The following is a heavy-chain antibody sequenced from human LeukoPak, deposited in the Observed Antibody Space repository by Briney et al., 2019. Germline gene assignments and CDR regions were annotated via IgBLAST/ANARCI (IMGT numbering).Heavy chain of an antibody. CDR1: GGSISAADYS. CDR2: IYFSGTT. V-gene: IGHV4-30-2*01. CDR3: AGSIYGDHPYFSF. J-gene: IGHJ4*02. Sequence: SETLSLTCAVSGGSISAADYSWSWIRQPPGKALEWIGHIYFSGTTYYNPSLKSRVSIFLDKSKNLFSLNLTSVTAADTAVYFCAGSIYGDHPYFSFWGQGILVPVSS. D-gene: IGHD4-17*01.